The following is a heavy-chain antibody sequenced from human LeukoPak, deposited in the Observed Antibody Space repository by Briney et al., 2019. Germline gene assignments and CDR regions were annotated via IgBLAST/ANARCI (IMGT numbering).Heavy chain of an antibody. CDR1: GGSTSSGSYY. J-gene: IGHJ6*02. Sequence: PSETLSLTCTVSGGSTSSGSYYWSWIRQPAGKGLEWIGRIYTSGSTNYNPSLKSRVTISVDTSNNQFSLKLTSVTAADTAVYYCARDRPYPNYGMDVWGQGTTVTVSS. CDR2: IYTSGST. V-gene: IGHV4-61*02. CDR3: ARDRPYPNYGMDV.